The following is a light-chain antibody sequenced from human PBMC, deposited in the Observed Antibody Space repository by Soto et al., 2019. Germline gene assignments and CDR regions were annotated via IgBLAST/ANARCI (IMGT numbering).Light chain of an antibody. J-gene: IGLJ3*02. CDR2: EVS. Sequence: QSVLTQPPSASGSPGQSVTISCTGTSSDVGDYNYVSWYQQHPGKAPKLMIYEVSKRPSGVPDRFSGSKSGNTASLTVSGLQAEDEADYYCSSYAGSNNWVFGGGTTVTVL. V-gene: IGLV2-8*01. CDR3: SSYAGSNNWV. CDR1: SSDVGDYNY.